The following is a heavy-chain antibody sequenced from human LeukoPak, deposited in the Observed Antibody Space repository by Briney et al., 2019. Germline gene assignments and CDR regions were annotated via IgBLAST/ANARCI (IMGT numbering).Heavy chain of an antibody. CDR2: IIPIFGTA. V-gene: IGHV1-69*13. CDR3: ATPSLWLLNAFDI. D-gene: IGHD2-21*01. CDR1: GGTFSSYA. Sequence: SVKVSCKASGGTFSSYAISWVRQAPGQGLEWMGGIIPIFGTANYAQKFQGRVTITADESTSTAYMELSSLRSEDTAVYYCATPSLWLLNAFDIWGQGTMVTVSS. J-gene: IGHJ3*02.